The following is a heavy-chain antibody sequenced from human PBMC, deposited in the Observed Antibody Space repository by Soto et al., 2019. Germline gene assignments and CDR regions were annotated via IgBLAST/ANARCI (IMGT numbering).Heavy chain of an antibody. CDR1: GLSFDDYA. J-gene: IGHJ6*02. V-gene: IGHV3-9*01. CDR2: MSGNGGRI. CDR3: AKSMGGTANGMGV. Sequence: EVQLVESGGGLVQPGRSLRLSCAASGLSFDDYAMHWVRQVPGKGLEWVSGMSGNGGRIGYAASVKGRFSISRDNAKNSVYLQMNSLRVEDAGLYYCAKSMGGTANGMGVWGQGTTVIVSS. D-gene: IGHD2-21*02.